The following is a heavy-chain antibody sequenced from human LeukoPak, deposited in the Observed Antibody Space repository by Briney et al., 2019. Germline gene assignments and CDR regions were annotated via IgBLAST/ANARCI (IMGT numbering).Heavy chain of an antibody. CDR1: GYSISSGYY. D-gene: IGHD6-13*01. CDR3: AESAAADPFHPFFDY. J-gene: IGHJ4*02. V-gene: IGHV4-38-2*02. CDR2: IYHSGST. Sequence: SETLSLTCTVSGYSISSGYYWGWIRQPPGKGLEWIGSIYHSGSTYYNPSLKSRVTISVDTSKNQFSLKLSSVAAAGTAVYYCAESAAADPFHPFFDYWGQGTLVTVSS.